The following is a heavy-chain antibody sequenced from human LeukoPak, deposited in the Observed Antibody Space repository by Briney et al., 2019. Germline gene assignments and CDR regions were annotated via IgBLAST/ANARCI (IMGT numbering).Heavy chain of an antibody. CDR1: GYTFTSYA. D-gene: IGHD3-10*01. J-gene: IGHJ5*02. V-gene: IGHV1-3*01. CDR2: INAGNGNT. CDR3: ARDRRRMVRGVTTTHNWFDP. Sequence: ASAKVSCKASGYTFTSYAMHWVRQAPGQRLEWMGWINAGNGNTKYSQKFQGRVTITRDTSASTAYMELSSLRSEDTAVYYCARDRRRMVRGVTTTHNWFDPWGQGTLVTVSS.